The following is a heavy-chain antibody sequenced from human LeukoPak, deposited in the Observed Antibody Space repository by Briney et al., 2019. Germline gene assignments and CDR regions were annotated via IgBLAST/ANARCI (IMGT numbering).Heavy chain of an antibody. V-gene: IGHV1-18*01. D-gene: IGHD2-21*02. CDR3: ARLVNFCGGDCYSFDY. CDR1: GYTFTSYG. Sequence: ASVTVSCTASGYTFTSYGISWVRQAPGQGLEWMGWISAYNGNTNYAQKLQGRVTMTTDTSTSTAYMELRSLRSDDTAVYYCARLVNFCGGDCYSFDYWGQGTLVTVSS. J-gene: IGHJ4*02. CDR2: ISAYNGNT.